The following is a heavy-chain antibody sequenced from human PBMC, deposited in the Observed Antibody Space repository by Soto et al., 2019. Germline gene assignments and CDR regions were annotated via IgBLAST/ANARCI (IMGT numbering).Heavy chain of an antibody. V-gene: IGHV4-30-4*08. CDR3: ARQGFMTVTTPTHFDD. Sequence: SETLSLTCSVSGDSISSGAYHWSWIRQHPGKGLEWIGYIYESGNTYYNPSPKSRLTISVDTSKNQFSLKLSSVTAADTAVYYCARQGFMTVTTPTHFDDWGQGTLVTVSS. J-gene: IGHJ4*02. CDR2: IYESGNT. CDR1: GDSISSGAYH. D-gene: IGHD4-4*01.